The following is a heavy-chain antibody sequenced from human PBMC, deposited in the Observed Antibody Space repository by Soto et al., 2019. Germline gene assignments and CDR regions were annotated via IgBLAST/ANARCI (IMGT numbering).Heavy chain of an antibody. Sequence: QVRQVQSGAEVKKPGASVKVSCKASGYIFTNYYIHWVRQAPGQGLEWMAIINPNGGSTNCAQEFQGGITLTRDTSTSTADRDLSSLTSEDTAVYYCARGLYAGDKWGQGTLVTVSS. V-gene: IGHV1-46*01. CDR1: GYIFTNYY. CDR2: INPNGGST. D-gene: IGHD2-2*01. CDR3: ARGLYAGDK. J-gene: IGHJ4*02.